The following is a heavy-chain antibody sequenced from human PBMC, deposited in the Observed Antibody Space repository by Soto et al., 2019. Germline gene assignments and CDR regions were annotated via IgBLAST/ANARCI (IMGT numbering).Heavy chain of an antibody. J-gene: IGHJ4*02. CDR3: AKGLINGRWYAAD. Sequence: EVHLLESGGGLVQPGESLRLSCGASGFTFSSCVMSWVRQAPGKGLEGVSSITDSGTGTYYADSVKGRFTISRDNSKNTMYLQMNNLRAEDTGVYYCAKGLINGRWYAADWGQGTLVTVSS. CDR2: ITDSGTGT. CDR1: GFTFSSCV. D-gene: IGHD6-13*01. V-gene: IGHV3-23*01.